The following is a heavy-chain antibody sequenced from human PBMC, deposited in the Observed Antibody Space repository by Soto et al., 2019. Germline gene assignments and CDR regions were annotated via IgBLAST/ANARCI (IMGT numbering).Heavy chain of an antibody. CDR1: GGSISSGGYY. CDR2: IYNSGTT. V-gene: IGHV4-31*03. J-gene: IGHJ5*02. Sequence: SETLSLTCTVSGGSISSGGYYWSWIRQHPGKELERIGYIYNSGTTYYNQSLKNRVTKSVDTSRNQYSLKLNSMTAADTAVYYCARSVFPWGQGTLVTVSS. CDR3: ARSVFP.